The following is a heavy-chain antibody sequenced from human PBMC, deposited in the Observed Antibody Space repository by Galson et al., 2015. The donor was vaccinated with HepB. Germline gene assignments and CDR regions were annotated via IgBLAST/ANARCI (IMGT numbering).Heavy chain of an antibody. Sequence: SLRLSCAASTFIFSTYNMIWDRQAPGKGLEWVSSISGSSDYIFYADSVRGRFTISRDNAKNSLYLHMNRLRAEDTAVYYCARDPPLGTPFDYWGQGTLVTVSS. D-gene: IGHD7-27*01. V-gene: IGHV3-21*01. CDR2: ISGSSDYI. CDR1: TFIFSTYN. CDR3: ARDPPLGTPFDY. J-gene: IGHJ4*02.